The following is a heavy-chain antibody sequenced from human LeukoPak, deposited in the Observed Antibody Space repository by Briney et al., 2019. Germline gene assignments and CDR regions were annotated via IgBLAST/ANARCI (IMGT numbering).Heavy chain of an antibody. J-gene: IGHJ3*02. CDR1: GYTLTGYY. Sequence: GASVKVSCKASGYTLTGYYMHWVRQAPGQGLEWMGWINPNSGGTNYAQKFQGRVTMTRDTSISTAYMELSSLRSDDTAVYYCARDSHRAQDAFDMWGQGTMVTVSS. CDR3: ARDSHRAQDAFDM. CDR2: INPNSGGT. V-gene: IGHV1-2*02.